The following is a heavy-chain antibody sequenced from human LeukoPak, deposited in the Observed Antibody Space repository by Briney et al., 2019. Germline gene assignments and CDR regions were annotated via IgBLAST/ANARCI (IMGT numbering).Heavy chain of an antibody. CDR1: GFTFSSYA. V-gene: IGHV3-30*04. D-gene: IGHD2-8*01. Sequence: GGSLRLSCAASGFTFSSYAMHWVRQAPGKGLERVAVISYDGSNKYYADSVKGRFTISRDNSKNTLYLQMNSLRAEDTAVYYCAREDMLAPLDYWGQGTLVTVSS. CDR3: AREDMLAPLDY. CDR2: ISYDGSNK. J-gene: IGHJ4*02.